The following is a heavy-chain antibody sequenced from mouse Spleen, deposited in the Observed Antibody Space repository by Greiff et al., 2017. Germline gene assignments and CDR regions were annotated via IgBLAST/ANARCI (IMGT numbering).Heavy chain of an antibody. Sequence: VHVKQSGAELVRPGASVKLSCTASGFNIKDYYMHWVKQRPEQGLEWIGRIDPEDGDTEYAPKFQGKATMTADTSSNTAYLQLSSLTSEDTAVYYCTTKGYGNYFDYWGQGTTLTVSS. CDR2: IDPEDGDT. V-gene: IGHV14-1*01. D-gene: IGHD2-10*02. J-gene: IGHJ2*01. CDR3: TTKGYGNYFDY. CDR1: GFNIKDYY.